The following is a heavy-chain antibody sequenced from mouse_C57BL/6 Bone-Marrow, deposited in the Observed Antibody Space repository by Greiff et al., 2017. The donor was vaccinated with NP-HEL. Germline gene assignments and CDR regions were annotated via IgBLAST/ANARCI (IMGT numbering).Heavy chain of an antibody. J-gene: IGHJ3*01. CDR2: INPNNGGT. D-gene: IGHD2-4*01. CDR3: ASDHYDYGGFAY. CDR1: GYTFTDYY. Sequence: VQLQQSGPELVKPGASVKISCKASGYTFTDYYMNWVTQSHGKSLEWIGDINPNNGGTSYNQKFKGKATLTVDKSSSTAYMELRSLTSEDSAVYYCASDHYDYGGFAYWGQGTLVTVSA. V-gene: IGHV1-26*01.